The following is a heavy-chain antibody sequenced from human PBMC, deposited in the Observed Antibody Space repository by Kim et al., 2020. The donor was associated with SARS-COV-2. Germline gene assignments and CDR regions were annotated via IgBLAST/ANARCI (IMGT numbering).Heavy chain of an antibody. CDR1: GYTFTGYY. V-gene: IGHV1-2*06. CDR3: ARDPILLRRAVPARDWFDP. CDR2: INPNSGGT. J-gene: IGHJ5*02. D-gene: IGHD3-3*02. Sequence: ASVKVSCKASGYTFTGYYMHWVRQAPGQGLEWMGRINPNSGGTNYAQKFQGRVTMTRDTSISTAYMELSRLRSDDTAVYYCARDPILLRRAVPARDWFDPWGQGTLVTVSS.